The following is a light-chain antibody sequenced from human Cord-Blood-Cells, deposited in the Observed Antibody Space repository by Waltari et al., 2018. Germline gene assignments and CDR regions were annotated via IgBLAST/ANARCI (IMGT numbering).Light chain of an antibody. J-gene: IGLJ3*02. CDR1: SSDVGGYNS. CDR2: DVS. Sequence: QSALTQPRSVSGSPGQSVPISCTGTSSDVGGYNSVSVYQQHPGKAPKLMIYDVSKRPSGVPDRFSGSKSGNTASLTISGLQAEDEADYYCCSYAGSYTLVFGGGTKLTVL. V-gene: IGLV2-11*01. CDR3: CSYAGSYTLV.